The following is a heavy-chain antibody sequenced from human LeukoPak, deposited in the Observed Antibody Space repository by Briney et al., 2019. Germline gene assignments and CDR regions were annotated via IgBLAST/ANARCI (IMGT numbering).Heavy chain of an antibody. CDR3: ARDAGYCSGGSCLTFDY. CDR1: GFTFSSYS. D-gene: IGHD2-15*01. J-gene: IGHJ4*02. CDR2: ISSSSSYI. V-gene: IGHV3-21*01. Sequence: GGSLRLSCAASGFTFSSYSMNWVRQAPGKGLEWVPSISSSSSYIYYADSVKGRFTISRDNAKNSLYLQMNSLRAEDTAVYYCARDAGYCSGGSCLTFDYWGQGTLVTVSS.